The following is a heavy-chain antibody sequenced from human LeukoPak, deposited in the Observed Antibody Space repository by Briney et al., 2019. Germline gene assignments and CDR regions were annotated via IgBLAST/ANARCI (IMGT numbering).Heavy chain of an antibody. Sequence: PGGSLRLSCAASGFTFSSYSMNWVRQAPGKGLEWVSYISSSSSTIYYADSVKGRFTISRGNAKNSLYLQMNSLRAEDTAVYYCARDQYYYGSGSQNDYWGQGTLVTVSS. CDR2: ISSSSSTI. CDR1: GFTFSSYS. J-gene: IGHJ4*02. V-gene: IGHV3-48*01. D-gene: IGHD3-10*01. CDR3: ARDQYYYGSGSQNDY.